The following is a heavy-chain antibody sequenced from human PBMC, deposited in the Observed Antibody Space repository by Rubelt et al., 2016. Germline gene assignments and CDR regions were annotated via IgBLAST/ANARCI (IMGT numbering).Heavy chain of an antibody. D-gene: IGHD4/OR15-4a*01. Sequence: EVQLVESGGGLVQPGGSLRLSCAASGFTFSSYWMTWVRQAPGKGLEWVANIKQDGSEKYYVDSVKGRLPISRDNAKNSLYLQMNSLRAEATAVYYCAREASYRYGDYVDYWGQGTLVTVSS. J-gene: IGHJ4*02. CDR2: IKQDGSEK. V-gene: IGHV3-7*01. CDR3: AREASYRYGDYVDY. CDR1: GFTFSSYW.